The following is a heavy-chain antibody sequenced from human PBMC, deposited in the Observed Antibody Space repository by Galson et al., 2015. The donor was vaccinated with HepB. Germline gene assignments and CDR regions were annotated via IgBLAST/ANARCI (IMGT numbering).Heavy chain of an antibody. V-gene: IGHV3-7*01. D-gene: IGHD2-15*01. Sequence: SLRLTCAAFGFNFSNHWMSWVRQAPGRGLEWVANIRQGGSEKYYVDSVKGRFIISRDDAKDSLYLQMNSLAAEDTAVYYCARGRRLCTAGNCLDYWGQGTLVTVS. CDR2: IRQGGSEK. CDR1: GFNFSNHW. J-gene: IGHJ4*02. CDR3: ARGRRLCTAGNCLDY.